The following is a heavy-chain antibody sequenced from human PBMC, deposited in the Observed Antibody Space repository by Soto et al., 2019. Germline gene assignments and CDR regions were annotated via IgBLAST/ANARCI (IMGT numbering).Heavy chain of an antibody. CDR3: ARDAPDYYDSSGYYSYFDY. CDR2: ISYDGSNK. Sequence: QVQLVESGGGVVQPGRSLRLSCAASGFTFSSYAMHWVRQAPGKGLEWVAVISYDGSNKYYADSVKGRFTISRDNSKNTLYLQMNSLRAEDTAVYYCARDAPDYYDSSGYYSYFDYWGQGTLVTVSS. D-gene: IGHD3-22*01. CDR1: GFTFSSYA. J-gene: IGHJ4*02. V-gene: IGHV3-30-3*01.